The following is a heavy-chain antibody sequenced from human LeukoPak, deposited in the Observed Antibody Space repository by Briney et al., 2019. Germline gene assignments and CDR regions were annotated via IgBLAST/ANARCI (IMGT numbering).Heavy chain of an antibody. J-gene: IGHJ4*02. CDR2: IIPIFGTA. CDR1: GGTFSSYA. D-gene: IGHD3-22*01. V-gene: IGHV1-69*13. CDR3: ARATYYYDSSGYSHFDY. Sequence: PVKVSCKASGGTFSSYAISWVRQAPGQGLEWMGGIIPIFGTANYAQKFQGRVTITADESTSTAYMELSSLRSEDTAVYYCARATYYYDSSGYSHFDYWGQGTLVTVSS.